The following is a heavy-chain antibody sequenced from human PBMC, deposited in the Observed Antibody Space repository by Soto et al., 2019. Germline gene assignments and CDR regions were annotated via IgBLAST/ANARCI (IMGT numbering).Heavy chain of an antibody. CDR3: AKAQRITMVRGANNWFDP. J-gene: IGHJ5*02. Sequence: PGGSLRLSCAASGFTFSSYAMSWVRQAPGKGLEWVSAISGSGGSTYYADSVKGRFTISRDNSKNTLYLQMNSLRAEDTAVYYCAKAQRITMVRGANNWFDPWGQGTLVTVSS. CDR1: GFTFSSYA. D-gene: IGHD3-10*01. V-gene: IGHV3-23*01. CDR2: ISGSGGST.